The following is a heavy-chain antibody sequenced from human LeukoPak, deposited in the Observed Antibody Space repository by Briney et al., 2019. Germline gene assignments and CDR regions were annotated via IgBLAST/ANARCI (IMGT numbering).Heavy chain of an antibody. CDR2: INTNTGNP. CDR1: GYTFTSYA. D-gene: IGHD4-17*01. Sequence: AASVKISCKASGYTFTSYAMNWVRQAPGQGLEWMGWINTNTGNPTYAQGFTGRFVFSLDTSVSTAYLQISSLKAEDTAVYYCAREVHGDYRVSGYWGQGTLVTVSS. CDR3: AREVHGDYRVSGY. J-gene: IGHJ4*02. V-gene: IGHV7-4-1*02.